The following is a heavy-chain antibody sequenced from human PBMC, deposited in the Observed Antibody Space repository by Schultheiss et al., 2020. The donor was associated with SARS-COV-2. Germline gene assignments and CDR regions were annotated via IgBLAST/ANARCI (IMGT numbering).Heavy chain of an antibody. J-gene: IGHJ4*02. CDR1: GFTFSSYA. Sequence: GGSLRLSCAASGFTFSSYAMSWVRQAPGKGLEWVSAISGSGGSTYYADSVKGRFTISRDNSKNTLYLQMNSLRAEDTAVYYCARNDYVWGSYLDYWGQGTLVTVSS. CDR2: ISGSGGST. D-gene: IGHD3-16*02. CDR3: ARNDYVWGSYLDY. V-gene: IGHV3-23*01.